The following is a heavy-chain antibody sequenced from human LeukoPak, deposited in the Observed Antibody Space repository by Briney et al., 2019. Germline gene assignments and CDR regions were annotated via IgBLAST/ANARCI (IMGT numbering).Heavy chain of an antibody. CDR1: GFTFSSYA. Sequence: GGSLRLSCAASGFTFSSYAMHWVRQAPGKGLEWVAVISYDGSNKYYADSVKGRFTISRDNSKNSLYLQMNSLRAEDTALYYCAKDRQGYYYDSSGYSFDYWGQGTLVTVSS. D-gene: IGHD3-22*01. J-gene: IGHJ4*02. CDR3: AKDRQGYYYDSSGYSFDY. CDR2: ISYDGSNK. V-gene: IGHV3-30*04.